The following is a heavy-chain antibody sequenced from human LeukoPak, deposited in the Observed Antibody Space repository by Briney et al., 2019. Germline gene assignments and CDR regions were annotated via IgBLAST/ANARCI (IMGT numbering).Heavy chain of an antibody. J-gene: IGHJ4*02. CDR1: GGSFSGYY. CDR2: IYYSGST. CDR3: ASSSLGYYFDY. D-gene: IGHD5-12*01. V-gene: IGHV4-59*01. Sequence: SETLSLTCAVYGGSFSGYYWSWIRQPPGKGLEWIGYIYYSGSTNYNPSLKSRVTISVDTSKNQFSLKLSSVTAAGTAVYYCASSSLGYYFDYWGQGTLVTVSS.